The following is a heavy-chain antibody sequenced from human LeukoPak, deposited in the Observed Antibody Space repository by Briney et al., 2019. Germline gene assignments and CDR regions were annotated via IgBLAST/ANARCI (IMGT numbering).Heavy chain of an antibody. D-gene: IGHD4-17*01. CDR3: ARVDGTTVTPYYYYGMDV. CDR1: GGTFSSYT. V-gene: IGHV1-69*02. CDR2: TIPILGIA. Sequence: SVKVSCKASGGTFSSYTISWVRQAPGQGLEWMGRTIPILGIANYAQKFQGRVTITADKSTSTAYMELSSLRSEDTAVYYCARVDGTTVTPYYYYGMDVWGQGTTVTVSS. J-gene: IGHJ6*02.